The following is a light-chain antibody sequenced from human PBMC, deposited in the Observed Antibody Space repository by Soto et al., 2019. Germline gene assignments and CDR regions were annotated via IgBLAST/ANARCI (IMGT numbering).Light chain of an antibody. V-gene: IGKV1-5*03. CDR2: KAS. CDR1: QSIRNW. CDR3: QQYNTYPWT. Sequence: DIQMTQSPSTLSASVGDTVTITCRASQSIRNWLAWYQQRPGKAPNLLIYKASSFEGGVPSRFSGSGSCTDFTLTISSLQPDDFSTYYCQQYNTYPWTVGQGTRVE. J-gene: IGKJ1*01.